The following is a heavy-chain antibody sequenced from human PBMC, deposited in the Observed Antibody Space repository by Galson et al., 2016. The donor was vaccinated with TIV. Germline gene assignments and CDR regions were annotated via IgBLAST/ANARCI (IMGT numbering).Heavy chain of an antibody. V-gene: IGHV1-69*06. CDR3: ARGRGYYFGSGSSYFDY. D-gene: IGHD3-10*01. CDR2: INPIFGTA. Sequence: SVKVSCKASGGTFSNFVISWVRQAPGQGLEWMGSINPIFGTANYAQKFQGRVTITADTSTSTIYMELSSLRSEGTAVYYCARGRGYYFGSGSSYFDYWGQGSLVTASS. CDR1: GGTFSNFV. J-gene: IGHJ4*02.